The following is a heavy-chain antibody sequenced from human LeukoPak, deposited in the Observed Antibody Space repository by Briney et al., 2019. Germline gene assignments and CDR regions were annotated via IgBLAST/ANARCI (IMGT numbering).Heavy chain of an antibody. CDR2: ISSSGTTI. J-gene: IGHJ2*01. Sequence: SGGSLRLSCAASGFTFSSYEMNWVRQAPGMGLEWVSYISSSGTTIYYADSVKGRFTISRDNAKNSLYLQMNSLRAEDTAVYYCARGGSGSYYWYFDLWGRGTLVTVSS. CDR3: ARGGSGSYYWYFDL. D-gene: IGHD1-26*01. CDR1: GFTFSSYE. V-gene: IGHV3-48*03.